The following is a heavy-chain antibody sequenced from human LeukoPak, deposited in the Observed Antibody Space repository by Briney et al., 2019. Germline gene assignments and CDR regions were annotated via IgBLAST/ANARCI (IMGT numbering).Heavy chain of an antibody. V-gene: IGHV3-23*01. CDR2: ITTNGGRT. Sequence: GGSLRLSCAASGFTFASYGMSWVRQAPGKGLEWVSFITTNGGRTSYADSVEGRFSISRDNPRNTLYMQMNSLTDEDTAVYYCAIMHGYYDGTGYWVQWGQGTLVTVSS. CDR3: AIMHGYYDGTGYWVQ. J-gene: IGHJ1*01. CDR1: GFTFASYG. D-gene: IGHD3-22*01.